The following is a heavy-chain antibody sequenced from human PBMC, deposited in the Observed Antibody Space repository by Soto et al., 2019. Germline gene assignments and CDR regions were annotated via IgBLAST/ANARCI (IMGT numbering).Heavy chain of an antibody. J-gene: IGHJ3*01. CDR1: GFIFSSSW. Sequence: EVQLVESGGGLVQPGGSLRLSCVASGFIFSSSWMSWVRQAPGKGLEWVATIKQDGSDIYYVDSVKGRFTISRDSAKNSLYLQMNSLRAEDTAVYYCARTSSFASVVWGQGTMVIVSS. CDR3: ARTSSFASVV. V-gene: IGHV3-7*01. CDR2: IKQDGSDI.